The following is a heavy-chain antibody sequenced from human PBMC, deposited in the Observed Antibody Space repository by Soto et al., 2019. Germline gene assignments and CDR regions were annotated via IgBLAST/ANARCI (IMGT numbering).Heavy chain of an antibody. CDR2: INHSGST. Sequence: SETLSLTCAVYGGSFSGYYWSWIRQPPGKGLEWIGEINHSGSTNYNPSLKSRVTISVDTSKNQFSLKLSSVTAADTAVYYCARGRIETTNLYYYYYMGVWGKGTKVTVSS. V-gene: IGHV4-34*01. D-gene: IGHD5-12*01. J-gene: IGHJ6*03. CDR1: GGSFSGYY. CDR3: ARGRIETTNLYYYYYMGV.